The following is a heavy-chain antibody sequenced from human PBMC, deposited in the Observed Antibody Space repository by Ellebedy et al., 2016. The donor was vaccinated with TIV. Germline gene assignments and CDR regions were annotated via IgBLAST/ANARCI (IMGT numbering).Heavy chain of an antibody. V-gene: IGHV3-33*01. CDR3: ARVLGFGEDHYGMDV. CDR1: GFKFNMYG. CDR2: IWYDGSNK. D-gene: IGHD3-10*01. Sequence: GESLKISCAASGFKFNMYGMHWVRQAPGKGLEWVAVIWYDGSNKYYADSVKGRFTISRDNSKNTLDLQMNSLRAEDTAVYYCARVLGFGEDHYGMDVWGQGTTVTVSS. J-gene: IGHJ6*02.